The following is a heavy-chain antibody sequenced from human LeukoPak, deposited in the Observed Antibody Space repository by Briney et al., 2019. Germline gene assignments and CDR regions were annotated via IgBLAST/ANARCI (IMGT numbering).Heavy chain of an antibody. CDR3: ARDFFHGHCSGLSCFLLDY. CDR1: GYIFTRYG. CDR2: ISALYGNT. V-gene: IGHV1-18*01. J-gene: IGHJ4*02. Sequence: ASVKVSCKASGYIFTRYGISWVRQAPGQGLEWQGWISALYGNTNYAQKFQGRLTMTTDTSTNTAYMDLRSLRPDDTAVYYCARDFFHGHCSGLSCFLLDYWGQGSLVAVSS. D-gene: IGHD2-15*01.